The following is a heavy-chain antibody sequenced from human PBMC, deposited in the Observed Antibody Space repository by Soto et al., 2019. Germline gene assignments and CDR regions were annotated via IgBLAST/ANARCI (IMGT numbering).Heavy chain of an antibody. Sequence: PVGSLRLSCAASGFTFSSYAMHWVRQAPGKGLEWVAVISYDGSNKYYADSVKGRFTISRDNSKNTLYLQMNSLRAEDTAVYYCARDPGAGDYYDSSGYYYAPGDYYYGMDVWGQGTTVTVSS. D-gene: IGHD3-22*01. J-gene: IGHJ6*02. CDR1: GFTFSSYA. V-gene: IGHV3-30-3*01. CDR3: ARDPGAGDYYDSSGYYYAPGDYYYGMDV. CDR2: ISYDGSNK.